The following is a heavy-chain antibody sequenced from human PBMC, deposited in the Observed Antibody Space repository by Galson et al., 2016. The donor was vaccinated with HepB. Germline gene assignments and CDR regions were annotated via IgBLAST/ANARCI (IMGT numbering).Heavy chain of an antibody. CDR2: IDPSGSYT. Sequence: QSGAEVKEPGESLRISCKTSGYSFTSYWISWVRQMPGNGLEWMGRIDPSGSYTKYSPSFRGHVTISVDKSTSTAYLEFTSLKSSDNAMYYCARHCSGGSCYHPDYWGQGTLVTVSS. CDR1: GYSFTSYW. D-gene: IGHD2-15*01. CDR3: ARHCSGGSCYHPDY. V-gene: IGHV5-10-1*01. J-gene: IGHJ4*02.